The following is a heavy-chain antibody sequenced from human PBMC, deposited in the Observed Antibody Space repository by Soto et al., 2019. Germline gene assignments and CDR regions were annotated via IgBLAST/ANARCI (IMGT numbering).Heavy chain of an antibody. Sequence: DVQLVESGGGLVKPGGALRLSCAASGFTFSSYSMNWVRQAPGKGLEWVSSISSSSNYIYYADSVKGRFTISGDNAKNSLYLQMNSLRAEDTAVYYCARDISEGFYWGQGTLVTVSS. CDR1: GFTFSSYS. D-gene: IGHD3-3*02. CDR2: ISSSSNYI. V-gene: IGHV3-21*01. CDR3: ARDISEGFY. J-gene: IGHJ4*02.